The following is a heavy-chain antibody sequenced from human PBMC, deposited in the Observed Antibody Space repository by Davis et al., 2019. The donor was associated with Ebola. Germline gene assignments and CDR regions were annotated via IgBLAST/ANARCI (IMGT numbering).Heavy chain of an antibody. Sequence: PGGSLRLSCKTSGYKFTDSWIGWVRQMPGKGLEWMGVIFPGDSDTTYSPSFQGQVTFSVDKSATTAYLHWSSLTASDTAMYYCATYSGAYFDYWGQGTLVTVSA. CDR2: IFPGDSDT. J-gene: IGHJ4*02. CDR1: GYKFTDSW. V-gene: IGHV5-51*01. CDR3: ATYSGAYFDY. D-gene: IGHD1-26*01.